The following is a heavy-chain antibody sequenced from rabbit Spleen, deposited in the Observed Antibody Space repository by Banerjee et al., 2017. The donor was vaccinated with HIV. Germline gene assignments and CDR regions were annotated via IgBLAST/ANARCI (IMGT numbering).Heavy chain of an antibody. CDR2: IDPIFGST. CDR1: GFDFSTYY. V-gene: IGHV1S7*01. D-gene: IGHD1-1*01. CDR3: GRDPAYASSSDYNIPNL. J-gene: IGHJ4*01. Sequence: QLKESGGGLVQPGGSLKLSCKASGFDFSTYYMSWARQAPGKGLEWIGYIDPIFGSTYYASWVNGRFTISSVNAQNTVDLQLNSLTAADTATYFCGRDPAYASSSDYNIPNLWGPGPLVTVS.